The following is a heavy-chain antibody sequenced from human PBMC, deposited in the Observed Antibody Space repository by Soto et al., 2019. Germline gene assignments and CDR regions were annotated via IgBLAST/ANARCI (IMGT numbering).Heavy chain of an antibody. CDR1: GGTFSSYT. J-gene: IGHJ4*02. V-gene: IGHV1-69*02. CDR2: IIPILGIA. Sequence: ASVKVSCKASGGTFSSYTISWVRQAPGQGLEWMGRIIPILGIANYAQKFQGRVTITADKSTSTAYMELSSLRSEDTAVYCCASHHGGHDFSLNWAFDYWGQGTLVNVSS. CDR3: ASHHGGHDFSLNWAFDY. D-gene: IGHD7-27*01.